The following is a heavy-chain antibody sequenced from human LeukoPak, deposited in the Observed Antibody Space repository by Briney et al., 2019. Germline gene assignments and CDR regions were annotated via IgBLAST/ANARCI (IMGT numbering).Heavy chain of an antibody. CDR3: ARVYGSYYPVYDY. CDR1: GFTFSDHY. V-gene: IGHV3-72*01. CDR2: TRNKANSYTT. Sequence: HSGGSLRLSCAASGFTFSDHYMDWVRQAPGKGLEWVGRTRNKANSYTTEYAASVKGRFTISRDDSKNSLYLQMNSLKTEDTAVYYCARVYGSYYPVYDYWGQGTLVTVSS. D-gene: IGHD3-10*01. J-gene: IGHJ4*02.